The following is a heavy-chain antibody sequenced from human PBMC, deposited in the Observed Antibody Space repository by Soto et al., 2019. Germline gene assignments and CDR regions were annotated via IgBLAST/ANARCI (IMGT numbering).Heavy chain of an antibody. V-gene: IGHV4-30-4*01. CDR2: IYYSGST. J-gene: IGHJ6*02. Sequence: KTSESLSLTGTVSGGSSSSGDYYWSWIPQPPGKGLEWIGYIYYSGSTYYKPSLKSRVTISVDTSKNQFSLKLSSVTAADTAVYYCARGGYYGSGSYSSYYYYGMDVWGQGTTVTVSS. D-gene: IGHD3-10*01. CDR1: GGSSSSGDYY. CDR3: ARGGYYGSGSYSSYYYYGMDV.